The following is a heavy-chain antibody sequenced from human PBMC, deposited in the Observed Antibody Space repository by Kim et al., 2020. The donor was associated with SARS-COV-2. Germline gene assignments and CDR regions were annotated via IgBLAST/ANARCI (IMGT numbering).Heavy chain of an antibody. V-gene: IGHV3-11*05. CDR2: ISGSSRYT. Sequence: GGSLRLSCAASGFTFSDYYMSWIRQAPGKGLEWISYISGSSRYTYYANSVKGRFTISRDNAKNALYLQMNSLRPEDTAVYYCVRVAREHPVEGWFDPWGQGT. D-gene: IGHD1-26*01. J-gene: IGHJ5*02. CDR1: GFTFSDYY. CDR3: VRVAREHPVEGWFDP.